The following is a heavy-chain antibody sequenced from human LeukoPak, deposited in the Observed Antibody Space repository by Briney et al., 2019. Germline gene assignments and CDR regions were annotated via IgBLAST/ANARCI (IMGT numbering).Heavy chain of an antibody. Sequence: GGSLRLSCAASGFTFSSYAVHWVRQAPGKGREYVSAISSNGGSTYYANSVKDRFTISRDNSKNTLYLQMGSLRAEDMAVYYCARAGGQQLENRLYYFDYWGQGTLVTVSS. CDR3: ARAGGQQLENRLYYFDY. CDR1: GFTFSSYA. J-gene: IGHJ4*02. CDR2: ISSNGGST. V-gene: IGHV3-64*01. D-gene: IGHD6-13*01.